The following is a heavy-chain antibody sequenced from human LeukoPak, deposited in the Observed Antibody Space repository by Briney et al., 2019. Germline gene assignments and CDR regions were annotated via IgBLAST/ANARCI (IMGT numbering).Heavy chain of an antibody. CDR3: AKESLGLASAFDI. Sequence: GGSLRLSCAASGFTFSSYWMSWVRQAPGKGLEWVANIKQDGSEKYYVDSVKGRFTISRDNAKNSLYLQMNSLRAEDTAVYYCAKESLGLASAFDIWGQGTMVTVSS. CDR1: GFTFSSYW. D-gene: IGHD3-16*01. J-gene: IGHJ3*02. CDR2: IKQDGSEK. V-gene: IGHV3-7*01.